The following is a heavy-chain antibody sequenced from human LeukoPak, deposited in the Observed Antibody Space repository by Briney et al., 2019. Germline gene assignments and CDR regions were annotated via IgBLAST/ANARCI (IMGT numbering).Heavy chain of an antibody. D-gene: IGHD3-22*01. V-gene: IGHV4-34*01. Sequence: SETLSLTCAVYGGSFSGYYWSWIRQPPGKGLEWIGEINHSGSTNYNPSLKSRVTISVDTSKNQFSLKLSSVTAADTAVYYCARATYYYDSSGYYPSRAFDIWGQGTMVTVSS. CDR1: GGSFSGYY. J-gene: IGHJ3*02. CDR3: ARATYYYDSSGYYPSRAFDI. CDR2: INHSGST.